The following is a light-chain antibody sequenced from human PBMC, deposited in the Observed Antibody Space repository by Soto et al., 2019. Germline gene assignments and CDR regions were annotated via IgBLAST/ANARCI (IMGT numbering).Light chain of an antibody. CDR3: TSYAAGKNVV. CDR2: EVN. Sequence: QSALTQPPSASGSPGQSVTISCTGTSSDVGNYNYVSWYQQYPGKAPKLMIYEVNKRPSGVPDRISGSKSGNTASLTVSGLQAEDEADYYCTSYAAGKNVVFGGGTKLTVL. V-gene: IGLV2-8*01. CDR1: SSDVGNYNY. J-gene: IGLJ2*01.